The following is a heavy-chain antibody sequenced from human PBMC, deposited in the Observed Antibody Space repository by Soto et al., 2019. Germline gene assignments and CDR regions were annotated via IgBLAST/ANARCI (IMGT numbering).Heavy chain of an antibody. CDR1: GYTFISYY. CDR2: INPSGGST. CDR3: ARDWVSTMGWFDP. D-gene: IGHD3-10*01. Sequence: QVQLVQSGAEVKKPGASVKVSCTASGYTFISYYMHWVRQAPGQGLEWMGIINPSGGSTSYAQKFQGRVTMTRDTSTNTVYMELSSLRSEDTAVYYCARDWVSTMGWFDPWGQGTLVTVSS. J-gene: IGHJ5*02. V-gene: IGHV1-46*01.